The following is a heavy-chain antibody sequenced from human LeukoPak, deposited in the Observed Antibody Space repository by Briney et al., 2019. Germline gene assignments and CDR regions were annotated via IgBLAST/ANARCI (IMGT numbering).Heavy chain of an antibody. Sequence: PGRSLRLSCAASGFTFSSYGMHWVRQAPGKGLEWVAVIWYDGNNKYYADSVKGRFTISRDNSKNTLYLQMNSLRAEDTAVYYCAKERDSVLLWFGEYQPYYFDYWGQGTLVTVSS. CDR3: AKERDSVLLWFGEYQPYYFDY. J-gene: IGHJ4*02. CDR2: IWYDGNNK. CDR1: GFTFSSYG. D-gene: IGHD3-10*01. V-gene: IGHV3-33*06.